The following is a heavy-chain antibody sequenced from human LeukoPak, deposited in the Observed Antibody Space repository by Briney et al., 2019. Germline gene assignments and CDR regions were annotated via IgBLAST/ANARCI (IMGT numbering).Heavy chain of an antibody. CDR2: IHWNGGSE. V-gene: IGHV3-20*04. D-gene: IGHD3-10*01. J-gene: IGHJ4*02. CDR3: ARLYASGSYSDY. Sequence: GGSLRLSCAASGYTFGDYGMSWVRQAPGEGLEWVSTIHWNGGSEAYADSVRGRSTISRDDAKDSLYLQMNSLRAEDTALYYCARLYASGSYSDYWGQGTLVTVSS. CDR1: GYTFGDYG.